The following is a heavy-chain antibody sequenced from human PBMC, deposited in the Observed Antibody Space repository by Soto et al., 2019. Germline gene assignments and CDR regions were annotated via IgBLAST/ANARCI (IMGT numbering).Heavy chain of an antibody. CDR2: ISYDGNSK. CDR1: GFIFSNYV. V-gene: IGHV3-30-3*01. Sequence: QVQLVESGGGVVQPGRSLRLSCAASGFIFSNYVMHWVRQAPGKGLEWVAVISYDGNSKHYADSVKGRFTISRDNSKSTLYVQMNSLRADDTAVYYCARSYCGDDCALDHWGQGTLVTVSS. J-gene: IGHJ4*02. D-gene: IGHD2-21*02. CDR3: ARSYCGDDCALDH.